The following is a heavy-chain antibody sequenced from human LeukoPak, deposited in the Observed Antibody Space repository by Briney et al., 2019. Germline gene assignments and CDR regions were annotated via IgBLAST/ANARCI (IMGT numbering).Heavy chain of an antibody. J-gene: IGHJ4*02. CDR3: ARDATLEWCVLNYFDY. CDR1: GFTFSSYG. CDR2: IWYDGSNK. V-gene: IGHV3-33*01. D-gene: IGHD3-3*01. Sequence: GSLRLSCAASGFTFSSYGLHWVRQAPGKGLEWVAVIWYDGSNKYYADSVKGRFTISRDNSKNTLYLQMNSLRAEDTAVYYCARDATLEWCVLNYFDYWGQGTLVTVSS.